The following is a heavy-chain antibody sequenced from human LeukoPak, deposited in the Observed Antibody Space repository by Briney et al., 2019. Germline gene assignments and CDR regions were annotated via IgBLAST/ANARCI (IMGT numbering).Heavy chain of an antibody. J-gene: IGHJ4*02. CDR2: IYYSGST. CDR1: GGSISRYY. CDR3: ARGGGSDILTGYSRLDY. V-gene: IGHV4-59*01. D-gene: IGHD3-9*01. Sequence: PSETLSLTCTVSGGSISRYYWSWIRQPPGKGLEWIGYIYYSGSTNYNPSLKSRVTLSVDTSKNQFSLELSSVTAADTAVYYCARGGGSDILTGYSRLDYWGQGTLVTVSS.